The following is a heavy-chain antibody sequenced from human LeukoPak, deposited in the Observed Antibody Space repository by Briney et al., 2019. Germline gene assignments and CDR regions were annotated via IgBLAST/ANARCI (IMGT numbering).Heavy chain of an antibody. J-gene: IGHJ4*02. CDR2: ISGSGGST. CDR3: AKDSKQWLGPFDY. CDR1: GFTFSSYA. V-gene: IGHV3-23*01. D-gene: IGHD6-19*01. Sequence: GGSLRLSCAASGFTFSSYAMSWVRQAPGKGLERVSAISGSGGSTYYADSVKGRFTISRDNSKNTLYLQMNSLRAEDTAVYYCAKDSKQWLGPFDYWGQGTLVTVSS.